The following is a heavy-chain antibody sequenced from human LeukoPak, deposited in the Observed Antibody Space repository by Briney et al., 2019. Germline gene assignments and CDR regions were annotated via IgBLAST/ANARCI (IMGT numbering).Heavy chain of an antibody. CDR1: GGTFSSYA. CDR3: AKSSCCPGIAVDDWFDP. J-gene: IGHJ5*02. CDR2: TIPIFGTA. V-gene: IGHV1-69*13. Sequence: GASVKVSCKASGGTFSSYAISWVRQAPRQGLEWMGGTIPIFGTANYAQKFQGRVTITADESTSTAYMELSSLRSEDTAVYYCAKSSCCPGIAVDDWFDPWGQGTLVTVSS. D-gene: IGHD6-19*01.